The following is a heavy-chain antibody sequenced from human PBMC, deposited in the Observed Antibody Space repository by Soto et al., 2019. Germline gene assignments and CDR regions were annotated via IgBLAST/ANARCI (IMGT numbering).Heavy chain of an antibody. Sequence: PSETLSLTCVVSGGSLSSYYWSWIRQPPGKGLEWIGYIYHSGSTNYNPSLKGRVTISVDKSKNQFSLKLSSVTAADTAVYYCARVAVAGTRYDYWGQGTLVTVSS. V-gene: IGHV4-59*12. CDR3: ARVAVAGTRYDY. CDR2: IYHSGST. CDR1: GGSLSSYY. J-gene: IGHJ4*02. D-gene: IGHD6-19*01.